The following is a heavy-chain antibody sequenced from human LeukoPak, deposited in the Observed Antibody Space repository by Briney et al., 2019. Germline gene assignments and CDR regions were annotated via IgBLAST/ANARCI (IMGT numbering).Heavy chain of an antibody. V-gene: IGHV3-30*02. CDR3: AKIPYGDYVLDYYYYMDV. Sequence: PGGSLRLSCTASGFAFRSHAMHWVRQAPGKGLEWVAFIRYDGGKKFYADSVKGRFTISRDNSKNTLYLQMYSLRAEDTAVYYCAKIPYGDYVLDYYYYMDVWGKGTTVTISS. CDR2: IRYDGGKK. J-gene: IGHJ6*03. D-gene: IGHD4-17*01. CDR1: GFAFRSHA.